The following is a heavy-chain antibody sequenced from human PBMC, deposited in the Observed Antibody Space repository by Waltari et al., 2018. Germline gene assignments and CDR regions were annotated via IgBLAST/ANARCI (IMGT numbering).Heavy chain of an antibody. V-gene: IGHV1-69*05. D-gene: IGHD3-10*01. J-gene: IGHJ3*02. Sequence: QVQLVQSGAEVKKPGSSVTLSCKASGGTFRSYAISRVRQAPGQGLEWMGGIIPIFGTANYAQKFQGRVTITTDESTSTAYMELSSLRSEDTAVYYCASVYYYGSGILLGAFDIWGQGTMVTVSS. CDR2: IIPIFGTA. CDR1: GGTFRSYA. CDR3: ASVYYYGSGILLGAFDI.